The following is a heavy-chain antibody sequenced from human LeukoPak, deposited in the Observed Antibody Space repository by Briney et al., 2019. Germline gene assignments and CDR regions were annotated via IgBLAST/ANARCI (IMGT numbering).Heavy chain of an antibody. CDR1: GFTFSSYA. V-gene: IGHV3-23*01. J-gene: IGHJ5*02. CDR2: ISGSGGST. CDR3: AKEYCSGGSCYSNWFDP. D-gene: IGHD2-15*01. Sequence: GGSLRLSCAASGFTFSSYAMSWVRQAPGKGLEWVSAISGSGGSTYYADSVKGRFTISRDNSKNTLYLQMNSLRAEDTAVYYCAKEYCSGGSCYSNWFDPWGQRTLVTVSS.